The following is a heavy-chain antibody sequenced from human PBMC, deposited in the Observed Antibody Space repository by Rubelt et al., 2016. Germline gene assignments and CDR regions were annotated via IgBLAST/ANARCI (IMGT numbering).Heavy chain of an antibody. J-gene: IGHJ4*02. CDR2: INHSGST. CDR3: ARGGRGSYSSSSYSDY. CDR1: GGSFSGYY. Sequence: QVQLQQWGAGLLKPSETLSLTCAVYGGSFSGYYWSWIRQPPGNGLEWIGEINHSGSTNYNPSLKRRVTISVDTSKNQFSLKLSSVTAADTAVYHCARGGRGSYSSSSYSDYWGQGTLVTVSS. D-gene: IGHD6-6*01. V-gene: IGHV4-34*01.